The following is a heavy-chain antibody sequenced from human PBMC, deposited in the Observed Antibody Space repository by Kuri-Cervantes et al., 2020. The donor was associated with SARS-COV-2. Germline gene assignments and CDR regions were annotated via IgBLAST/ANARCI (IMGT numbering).Heavy chain of an antibody. CDR1: GDFISNYF. CDR2: FSYGAST. Sequence: LSCPVSGDFISNYFRTWIWQPPGKGLEWIGSFSYGASTDYNPSLKSRVTISVDTSKNQFSLKLSSVTAADTAVYYCARHEPSTVNTLFDYWGQGTLVTVSS. CDR3: ARHEPSTVNTLFDY. D-gene: IGHD4-11*01. V-gene: IGHV4-59*08. J-gene: IGHJ4*02.